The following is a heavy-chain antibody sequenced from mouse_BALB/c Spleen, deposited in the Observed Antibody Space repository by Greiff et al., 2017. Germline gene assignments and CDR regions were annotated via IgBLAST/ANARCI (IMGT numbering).Heavy chain of an antibody. D-gene: IGHD2-4*01. CDR3: ARDYDYRRGWFAY. CDR2: INPNNGGT. Sequence: VQLKESGPELVKPGASVKISCKTSGYTFTEYTMHWVKQSHGKSLEWIGGINPNNGGTSYNQKFKGKATLTVDKSSSTAYMELRSLTSEDSAVYYFARDYDYRRGWFAYWGQGTLVTVSA. J-gene: IGHJ3*01. CDR1: GYTFTEYT. V-gene: IGHV1-18*01.